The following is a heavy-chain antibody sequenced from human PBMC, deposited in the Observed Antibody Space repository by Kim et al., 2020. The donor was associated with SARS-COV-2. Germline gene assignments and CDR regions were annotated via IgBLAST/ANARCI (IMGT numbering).Heavy chain of an antibody. CDR3: ARGRLAIDP. Sequence: GGSLRLSCVASGFIFSNYWMSWVRQAPGKGLEWVANIKKDGSEKYYVDSVKGRFTISRDNAKNSLYLQMNSLGAEDTAIYYCARGRLAIDPWGQGTLVT. V-gene: IGHV3-7*01. CDR1: GFIFSNYW. CDR2: IKKDGSEK. J-gene: IGHJ5*02.